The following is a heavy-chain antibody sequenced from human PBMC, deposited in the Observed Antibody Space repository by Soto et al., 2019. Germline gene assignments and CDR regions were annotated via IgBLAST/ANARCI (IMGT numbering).Heavy chain of an antibody. J-gene: IGHJ4*02. V-gene: IGHV3-30*18. CDR1: GFTFSSYG. D-gene: IGHD3-22*01. CDR3: AKESYYYDSSGYYPPDY. Sequence: QGGGSLRLSCAVSGFTFSSYGMHWVRQAPGKGLEWVAVISYDGSNKYYADSVKGRFTISRDNSKNTLYLQMDSLRAEDTAVYYCAKESYYYDSSGYYPPDYWGQGTLVTVSS. CDR2: ISYDGSNK.